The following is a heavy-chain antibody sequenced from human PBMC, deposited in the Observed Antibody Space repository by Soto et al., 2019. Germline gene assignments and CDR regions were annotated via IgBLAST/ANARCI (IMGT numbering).Heavy chain of an antibody. D-gene: IGHD2-21*01. CDR3: ARHIAVSGTRGFDH. V-gene: IGHV4-4*02. CDR2: IFHTGSA. Sequence: QVQLQESCPGLMKPSGTLSLTCAVSGGSITSNWWSWVRQPPGKGLEWIAEIFHTGSANYNPSLMSRLTISMDKSKNHLSLNLNSVTAADTAVYYCARHIAVSGTRGFDHWGQGTLVTVSS. J-gene: IGHJ4*02. CDR1: GGSITSNW.